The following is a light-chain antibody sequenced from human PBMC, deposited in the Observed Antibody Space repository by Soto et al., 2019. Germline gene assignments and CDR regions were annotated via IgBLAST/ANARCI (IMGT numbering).Light chain of an antibody. CDR2: TAS. Sequence: DIQMTQSPSSLSASVGDRVSITCRASQSSSSFLNWYQQKPGKAPKLLIYTASNLHSGVPSRFGGSESGTDFTLTITSLQPEDFATYYCQQSYSTPITFGQGTRLEIK. J-gene: IGKJ5*01. V-gene: IGKV1-39*01. CDR1: QSSSSF. CDR3: QQSYSTPIT.